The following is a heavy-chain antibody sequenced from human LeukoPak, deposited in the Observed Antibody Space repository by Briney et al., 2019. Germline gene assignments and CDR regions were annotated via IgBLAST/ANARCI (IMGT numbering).Heavy chain of an antibody. CDR1: GFTFSSYA. D-gene: IGHD3-3*01. Sequence: GGSLRLSCAASGFTFSSYAMHWVRQAPGKGLEWVAVISYDGSNKYYADSVKGRFTISRDNSKNTLYLQMNSLRAEDTAVYYCARDVGSLNTYYDLWSGSLDYWGQGTLVTVSS. J-gene: IGHJ4*02. CDR3: ARDVGSLNTYYDLWSGSLDY. V-gene: IGHV3-30-3*01. CDR2: ISYDGSNK.